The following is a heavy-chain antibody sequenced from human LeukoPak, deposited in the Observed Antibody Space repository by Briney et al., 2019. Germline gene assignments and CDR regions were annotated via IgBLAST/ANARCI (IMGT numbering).Heavy chain of an antibody. D-gene: IGHD3-3*01. J-gene: IGHJ5*02. CDR2: ISAYNGNT. CDR3: ARDKRFLEWLPNWFDP. Sequence: ASVKVSCKASGGTFSSYGISWVRQAPGQGLEWMGWISAYNGNTNYAQKLQGRVTMTTDTSTSTAYMELRSLRSDDTAVYYCARDKRFLEWLPNWFDPWGQGTLVTVSS. CDR1: GGTFSSYG. V-gene: IGHV1-18*01.